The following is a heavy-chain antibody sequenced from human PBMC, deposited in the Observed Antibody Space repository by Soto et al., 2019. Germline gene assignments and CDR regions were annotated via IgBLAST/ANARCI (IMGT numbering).Heavy chain of an antibody. J-gene: IGHJ4*02. CDR3: TTDYPRSLPGY. CDR2: IKSKTDGGTT. Sequence: GGSLRLSCAASGFTFSNALMSWVHQAPGKGLEWVGRIKSKTDGGTTDYAAPVKGRFTISRDDSKNTLYLQMNSLKTEDTAVYYCTTDYPRSLPGYWGQGTLVTVSS. CDR1: GFTFSNAL. V-gene: IGHV3-15*01.